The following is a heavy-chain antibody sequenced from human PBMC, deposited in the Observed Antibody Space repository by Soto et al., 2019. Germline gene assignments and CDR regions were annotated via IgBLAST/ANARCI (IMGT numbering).Heavy chain of an antibody. J-gene: IGHJ4*02. CDR3: AKDLRGPMVLGGYFDY. V-gene: IGHV3-23*01. CDR1: GFTFSSYA. Sequence: EVQLLESGGGLVQPGGSLRLSCAASGFTFSSYAMSWVRQAPGKGLEWVSAISGSGGSTYYADSVKGRFTISRDNSKNTLYLQMNSLRAEDTAVYYCAKDLRGPMVLGGYFDYWGQGTLVTVSS. CDR2: ISGSGGST. D-gene: IGHD3-10*01.